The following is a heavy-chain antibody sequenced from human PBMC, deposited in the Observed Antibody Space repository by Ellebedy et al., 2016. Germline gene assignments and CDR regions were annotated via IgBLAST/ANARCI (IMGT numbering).Heavy chain of an antibody. J-gene: IGHJ4*01. CDR2: ISANSGNT. V-gene: IGHV1-18*01. D-gene: IGHD5/OR15-5a*01. CDR3: ARDVFYRFDS. Sequence: ASVKVSCXPSGYSFTTYGISWLRQAPGQGLEWMGWISANSGNTNFAQKFQGRVALTRDTSMSTAYMEVRSLTSDDTAVYYCARDVFYRFDSWGQGTLVTVSS. CDR1: GYSFTTYG.